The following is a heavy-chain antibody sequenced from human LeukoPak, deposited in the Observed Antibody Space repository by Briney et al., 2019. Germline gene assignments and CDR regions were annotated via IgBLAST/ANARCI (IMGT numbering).Heavy chain of an antibody. V-gene: IGHV4-59*12. CDR1: GGSISSYY. Sequence: PSETLSLTFTVSGGSISSYYWSWIRQPPGKGLECLGNIYYSGSANYNPSLKSRVTISVDTSKNQLSLILTSVTTADTAVYYCARGPPGLIAYRIFDYWGQGTLVTVSS. CDR2: IYYSGSA. D-gene: IGHD3-3*02. J-gene: IGHJ4*02. CDR3: ARGPPGLIAYRIFDY.